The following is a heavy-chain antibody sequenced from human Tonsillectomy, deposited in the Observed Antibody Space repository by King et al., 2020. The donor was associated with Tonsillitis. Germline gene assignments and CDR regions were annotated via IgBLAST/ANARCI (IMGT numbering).Heavy chain of an antibody. CDR1: GFTFSSYG. CDR3: ARSFRHRYFDWLRFDY. CDR2: ISYDGSNK. Sequence: VQLVESGGGVVQPGRSLRLSCAASGFTFSSYGMHWVRQAPGKGLEWVAVISYDGSNKYYADSVKGRFTISRDNSKNTLYMQMNSLRAEDTAVYYCARSFRHRYFDWLRFDYWGQRTLVTVSS. V-gene: IGHV3-33*05. J-gene: IGHJ4*02. D-gene: IGHD3-9*01.